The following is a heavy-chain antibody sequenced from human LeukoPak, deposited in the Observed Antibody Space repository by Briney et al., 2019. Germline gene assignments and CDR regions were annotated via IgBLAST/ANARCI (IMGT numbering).Heavy chain of an antibody. J-gene: IGHJ4*02. V-gene: IGHV3-7*01. CDR2: IKEDGSKK. CDR3: GGNY. Sequence: GGSLRLSCAASGFTFSSYAMSWVRQAPGKGLEWVANIKEDGSKKYYVDSVKGRFTISRDTAKNSLHLQMDSLRAEDTAVYYCGGNYWGQGTRVTVSS. CDR1: GFTFSSYA.